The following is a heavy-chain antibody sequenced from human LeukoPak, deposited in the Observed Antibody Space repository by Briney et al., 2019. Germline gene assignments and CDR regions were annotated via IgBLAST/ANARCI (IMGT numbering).Heavy chain of an antibody. V-gene: IGHV3-23*01. CDR1: GFTFSSHG. CDR3: AKDPRDHSYGWSWRYFDY. D-gene: IGHD5-18*01. Sequence: SGGSLRLSCAASGFTFSSHGMSWVRQAPGKGLEWVSTISGSGDNTYYADSVKGRFTISRDNSKNTLYLQMNSLRPEDTAVYYCAKDPRDHSYGWSWRYFDYWGQGTLVTVSS. J-gene: IGHJ4*02. CDR2: ISGSGDNT.